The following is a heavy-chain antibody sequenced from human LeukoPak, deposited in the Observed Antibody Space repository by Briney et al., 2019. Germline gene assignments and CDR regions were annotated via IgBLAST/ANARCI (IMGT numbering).Heavy chain of an antibody. D-gene: IGHD4-17*01. J-gene: IGHJ4*02. V-gene: IGHV3-21*01. CDR3: ARGQYGDYAINY. Sequence: GGSRRLSCAASGFTFSSYSMNWVRQAPGKGLEWVSSISSSSSYIYYADSVKGRFTISRDNAKNSLYLQMNSLRAEDTAVYYCARGQYGDYAINYWGQGTLVTVSS. CDR2: ISSSSSYI. CDR1: GFTFSSYS.